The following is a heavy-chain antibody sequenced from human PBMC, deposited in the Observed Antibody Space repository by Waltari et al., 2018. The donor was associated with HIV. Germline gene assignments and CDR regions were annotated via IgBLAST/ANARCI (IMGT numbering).Heavy chain of an antibody. CDR1: GFPLISSW. Sequence: EVQLVESGGGLVQPGGSLGLSRSAPGFPLISSWTPWVRLAPGKGLVCVSRINSDGSITSHADSVKGRFTISRDNARNTLYLQMNSLGAEDTAMYYCAKGGTSGYTFGFGRWGQGTLVTVSS. J-gene: IGHJ1*01. CDR3: AKGGTSGYTFGFGR. CDR2: INSDGSIT. V-gene: IGHV3-74*01. D-gene: IGHD5-18*01.